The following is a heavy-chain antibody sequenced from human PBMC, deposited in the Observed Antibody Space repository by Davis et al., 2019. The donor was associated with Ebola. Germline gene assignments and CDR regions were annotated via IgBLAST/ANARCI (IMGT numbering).Heavy chain of an antibody. CDR1: GYTFSNYI. V-gene: IGHV1-18*01. J-gene: IGHJ4*02. D-gene: IGHD1/OR15-1a*01. Sequence: AASVKVSCKASGYTFSNYIITWVRQAPGQGLEWMGWISTYNGHAIYAQKLRGRVTMTTDTSRSTAYMELRSLRSDDTAEYYCARGRNNGWDFDYWGQGTLVTVSS. CDR2: ISTYNGHA. CDR3: ARGRNNGWDFDY.